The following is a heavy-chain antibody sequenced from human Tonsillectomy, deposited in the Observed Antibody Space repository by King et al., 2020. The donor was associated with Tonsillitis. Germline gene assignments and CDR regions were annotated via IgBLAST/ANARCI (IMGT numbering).Heavy chain of an antibody. V-gene: IGHV1-18*01. CDR3: ATGLPHSPYGFYI. CDR1: GYIFTSYG. Sequence: QLVQSGPEVKKPGASVKVSCQASGYIFTSYGITWVRQSPGQGLEWVGCIAAYNGKANYAQRLQDRVTLTTNTSTHPAYLELYSLTSVDTALYFCATGLPHSPYGFYIWGQGTMVTVSS. CDR2: IAAYNGKA. J-gene: IGHJ3*02. D-gene: IGHD2-8*02.